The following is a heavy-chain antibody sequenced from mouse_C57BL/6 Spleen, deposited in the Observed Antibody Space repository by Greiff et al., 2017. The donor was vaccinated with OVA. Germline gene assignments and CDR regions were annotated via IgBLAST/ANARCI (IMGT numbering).Heavy chain of an antibody. J-gene: IGHJ2*01. CDR2: ISYDGSN. V-gene: IGHV3-6*01. D-gene: IGHD1-1*01. CDR3: ARDTYGYYFDY. CDR1: GYSITSGYY. Sequence: EVQLQQSGPGLVKPSQSLSLTCSVTGYSITSGYYWNWIRQFPGNKLEWMGYISYDGSNNYNPSLKNRISITRDTSKNQFFLKLNSVTTEDTATYCCARDTYGYYFDYWGQGTTLTVSS.